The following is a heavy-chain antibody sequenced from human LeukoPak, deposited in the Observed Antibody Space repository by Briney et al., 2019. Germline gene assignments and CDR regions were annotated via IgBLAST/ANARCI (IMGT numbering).Heavy chain of an antibody. CDR1: GYSFTSYW. J-gene: IGHJ4*02. D-gene: IGHD5-12*01. V-gene: IGHV5-51*01. CDR2: IYPGDSDT. CDR3: ARQYSGYAFDY. Sequence: GESLKISCEGSGYSFTSYWIGWVRQVPGKGLEWMGIIYPGDSDTRDSPSFQGQVTISADKSISTADLQWSSLKASDTAMYYCARQYSGYAFDYWGQGTLVTVSS.